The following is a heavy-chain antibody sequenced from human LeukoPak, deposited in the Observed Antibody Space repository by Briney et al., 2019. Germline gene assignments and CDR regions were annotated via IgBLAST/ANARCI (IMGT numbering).Heavy chain of an antibody. CDR2: VHYSGST. V-gene: IGHV4-59*01. D-gene: IGHD5-24*01. CDR3: ARDRREHYYYYYMDV. CDR1: GSMYNYY. J-gene: IGHJ6*03. Sequence: SETLSLTCTVSGSMYNYYWSWIRQPPGKGLEWIGYVHYSGSTSYNPSLKSRVTMSLDTSKNQVSLKLSSVTAADTAVYYCARDRREHYYYYYMDVWGKGTTVAVSS.